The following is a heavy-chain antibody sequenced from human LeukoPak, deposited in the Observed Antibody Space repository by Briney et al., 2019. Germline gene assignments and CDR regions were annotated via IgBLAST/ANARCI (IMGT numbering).Heavy chain of an antibody. J-gene: IGHJ4*02. CDR1: GGSFSGYY. D-gene: IGHD3-10*01. CDR2: INHSGST. V-gene: IGHV4-34*01. Sequence: PSETLSLTCAVYGGSFSGYYWSWIRQPPGKGLEWLGEINHSGSTNYNPSLKSRVTISVDTSKNQFSLKLSSVTAADTAVYYCARGGLGYYGSGSYYNLWGQGTLVTVSS. CDR3: ARGGLGYYGSGSYYNL.